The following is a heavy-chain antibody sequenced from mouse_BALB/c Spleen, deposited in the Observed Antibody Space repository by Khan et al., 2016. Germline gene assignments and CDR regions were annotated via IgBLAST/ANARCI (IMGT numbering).Heavy chain of an antibody. D-gene: IGHD1-1*01. CDR3: ASQYGSSYVGFAY. CDR1: GYAFTNVL. J-gene: IGHJ3*01. Sequence: VQLQESGADLVRPGTSVKVSCKASGYAFTNVLIDWIKQRPGQGLDWIGVINPGSGSTNYNEKFKGKAPLTADKSSSTAYMQLSSLTSDDSAVYFCASQYGSSYVGFAYWGQGTLVTVSA. CDR2: INPGSGST. V-gene: IGHV1-54*01.